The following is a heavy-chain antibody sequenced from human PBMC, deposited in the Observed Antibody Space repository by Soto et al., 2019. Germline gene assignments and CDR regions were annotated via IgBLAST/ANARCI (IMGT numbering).Heavy chain of an antibody. D-gene: IGHD1-7*01. CDR3: AAWTGTTSSIDH. Sequence: SVKVSCKASGGTFSSYAISWVRQAPGQGLEWMGGIIPVLGTPNYAQKFQGRVTITADESTSTAYMELSSLTSENTAVYYCAAWTGTTSSIDHWRQGTLVTVSS. CDR1: GGTFSSYA. V-gene: IGHV1-69*13. CDR2: IIPVLGTP. J-gene: IGHJ4*02.